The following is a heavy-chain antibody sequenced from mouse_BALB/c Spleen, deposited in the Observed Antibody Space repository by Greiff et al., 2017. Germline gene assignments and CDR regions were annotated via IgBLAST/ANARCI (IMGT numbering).Heavy chain of an antibody. V-gene: IGHV5-4*02. J-gene: IGHJ4*01. Sequence: EVQLVESGGGLVKPGGSLKLSCAASGFTFSDYYMYWVRQTPEKRLEWVATISDGGSYTYYPDSVKGRFIISRDKAKNNLYLQMSSLKSEDTAMYYCARDRDGRYAMDYWGQGTTVTVSS. CDR2: ISDGGSYT. CDR1: GFTFSDYY. CDR3: ARDRDGRYAMDY.